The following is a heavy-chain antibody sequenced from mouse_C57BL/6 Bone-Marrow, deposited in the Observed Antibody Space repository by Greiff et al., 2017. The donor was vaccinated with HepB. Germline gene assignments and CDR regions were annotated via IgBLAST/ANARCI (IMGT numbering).Heavy chain of an antibody. CDR3: TTGDGYSYYFDY. J-gene: IGHJ2*01. V-gene: IGHV14-4*01. Sequence: VQLQQSGAELVRPGASVKLSCTASGFNIKDDYMHWVKQRPEQGLELIGWIDPENGDTEYASKFQGKATITADTSSNTAYLQLSSLTSEDTAVYYCTTGDGYSYYFDYWGQGTTLTVSS. D-gene: IGHD2-3*01. CDR1: GFNIKDDY. CDR2: IDPENGDT.